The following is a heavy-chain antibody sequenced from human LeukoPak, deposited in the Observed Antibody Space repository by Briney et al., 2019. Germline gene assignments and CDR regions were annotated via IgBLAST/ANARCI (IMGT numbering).Heavy chain of an antibody. J-gene: IGHJ4*02. CDR1: GGTFSSYA. V-gene: IGHV1-69*05. D-gene: IGHD3-16*02. CDR3: ARGPYDYVWGSYRLFDY. Sequence: SVKVSCKASGGTFSSYAISWVRQAPGQGLEWMGGIIPIFGTANYAQKFQGRVTITTDESTSTAYMELSSLRSEDTAVDYCARGPYDYVWGSYRLFDYWGQGTLVTISS. CDR2: IIPIFGTA.